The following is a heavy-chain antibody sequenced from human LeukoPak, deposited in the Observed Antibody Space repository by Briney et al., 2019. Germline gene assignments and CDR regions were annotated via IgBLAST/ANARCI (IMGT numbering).Heavy chain of an antibody. Sequence: AGGSLRLSCVASGSTFSSYWMTWVRQAPGKGLEWVANIKQDGTEKNYVDSVKGRFTISRDNTENSVYLQMNRLRVEDTAVYFCAGGEGWTAVDWGQGTQVTVSS. CDR2: IKQDGTEK. V-gene: IGHV3-7*03. CDR1: GSTFSSYW. J-gene: IGHJ4*02. D-gene: IGHD3/OR15-3a*01. CDR3: AGGEGWTAVD.